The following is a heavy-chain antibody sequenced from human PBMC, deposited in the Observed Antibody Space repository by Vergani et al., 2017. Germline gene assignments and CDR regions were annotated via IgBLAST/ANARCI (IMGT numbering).Heavy chain of an antibody. V-gene: IGHV1-69*02. CDR1: GGTFSSYT. J-gene: IGHJ5*02. CDR2: IIPILGIA. Sequence: QVQLVQSGAEVKKPGSSVKVSCKASGGTFSSYTISWVRQAPGQGLEWMGRIIPILGIANYAQKFQGRVTITADKSTSTAYMELSSLRSEDTAVYYCARCIAAAGTGRWFDPWGQGTLVTVSS. D-gene: IGHD6-13*01. CDR3: ARCIAAAGTGRWFDP.